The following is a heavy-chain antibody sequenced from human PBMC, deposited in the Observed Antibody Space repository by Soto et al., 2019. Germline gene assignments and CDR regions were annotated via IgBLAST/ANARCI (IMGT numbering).Heavy chain of an antibody. V-gene: IGHV1-46*01. CDR2: INPNGGST. CDR3: AREQGAGRGGGGTEPLDI. J-gene: IGHJ3*02. Sequence: QVQLVQSGAEVKKPGASVKISCEASGYSFTSQYVHWVRQAPGQGLEWMGIINPNGGSTTYAQKFQGRGHMNRETSRGTGRRERSGPATEDPAVYFSAREQGAGRGGGGTEPLDIWGQGTMVTVAS. CDR1: GYSFTSQY. D-gene: IGHD3-16*01.